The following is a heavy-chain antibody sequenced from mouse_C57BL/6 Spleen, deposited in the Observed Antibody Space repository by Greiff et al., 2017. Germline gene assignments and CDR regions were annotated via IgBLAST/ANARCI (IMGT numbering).Heavy chain of an antibody. V-gene: IGHV1-39*01. CDR3: AREVGVLRSYWYFDV. Sequence: VQLKQSGPELVKPGASVKISCKASGYSFTDYNMNWVKQSNGKSLEWIGVINPNYGTTSYNQKFKGKATLTVDQSSSTAYMQRNSLTSEDSAVYDCAREVGVLRSYWYFDVWGTETTVTVSS. CDR2: INPNYGTT. J-gene: IGHJ1*03. D-gene: IGHD1-1*01. CDR1: GYSFTDYN.